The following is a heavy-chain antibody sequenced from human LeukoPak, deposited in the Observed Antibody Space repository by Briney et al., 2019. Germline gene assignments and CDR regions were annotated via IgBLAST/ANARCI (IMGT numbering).Heavy chain of an antibody. V-gene: IGHV3-21*01. D-gene: IGHD2-15*01. CDR3: AREIVVVVAASGAFDI. Sequence: PGGSLRLSXAASGFTFSSYSMNWVCQAPGKGLEWVSSISSSSSYIYYADSVKGRFTISGDNAKNSLYLQMNSLRAEDTAVYYCAREIVVVVAASGAFDIWGQGTMVTVSS. J-gene: IGHJ3*02. CDR1: GFTFSSYS. CDR2: ISSSSSYI.